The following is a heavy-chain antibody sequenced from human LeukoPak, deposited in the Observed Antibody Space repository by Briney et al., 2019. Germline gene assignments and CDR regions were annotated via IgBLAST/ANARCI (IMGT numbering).Heavy chain of an antibody. J-gene: IGHJ3*02. CDR3: ATSVLRYFDWLLPNDAFDI. CDR1: GGSFSGYY. D-gene: IGHD3-9*01. V-gene: IGHV4-34*01. CDR2: INHSGST. Sequence: SETLSLTCAVYGGSFSGYYWSWIRQPPGKGLEWIGEINHSGSTNYNPSLKSRVTISVDTSKTQFSLKLSSVTAADTAVYYCATSVLRYFDWLLPNDAFDIWGQGTMVTVSS.